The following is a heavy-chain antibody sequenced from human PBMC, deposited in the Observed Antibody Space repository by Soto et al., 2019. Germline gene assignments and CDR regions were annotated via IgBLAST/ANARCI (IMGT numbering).Heavy chain of an antibody. CDR1: GGSISSSSYF. J-gene: IGHJ6*03. CDR2: IYYSGST. V-gene: IGHV4-39*01. D-gene: IGHD3-10*02. Sequence: SLTCTDSGGSISSSSYFWGWSRQPPGKGLEWIGSIYYSGSTYYNPSLKSRVTISVDTSKNQFSLKLSSVTAADTAVYYCARLGPIFGNYYYMDVWGKGTTVTVSS. CDR3: ARLGPIFGNYYYMDV.